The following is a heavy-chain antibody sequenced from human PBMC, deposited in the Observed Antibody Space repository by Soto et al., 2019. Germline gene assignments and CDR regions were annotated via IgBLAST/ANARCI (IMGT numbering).Heavy chain of an antibody. D-gene: IGHD5-18*01. CDR3: ARVKRGYDYGSIIDF. CDR1: GGSISDFY. CDR2: IFYSRIT. Sequence: SETLSLTCTVSGGSISDFYWSWIRQPPGRGLEWIGYIFYSRITNYNSSLKSRVTISVDTSKNQFSLKLRSVTAADTAAYFCARVKRGYDYGSIIDFWGQGILVPVSS. V-gene: IGHV4-59*01. J-gene: IGHJ4*02.